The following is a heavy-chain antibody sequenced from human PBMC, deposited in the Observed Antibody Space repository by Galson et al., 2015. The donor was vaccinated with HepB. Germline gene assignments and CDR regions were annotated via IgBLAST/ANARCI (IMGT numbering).Heavy chain of an antibody. D-gene: IGHD6-19*01. Sequence: SLRLSCAASGFTFNIYSMSWVRQAPGAGLEWVSVVNRGGEITFYADSVKGRFSISRDNRKNTVYLQMNSLRAEDTAVYFCAKHHDTSGHLFDYWGQGTLVTVS. CDR2: VNRGGEIT. J-gene: IGHJ4*02. CDR3: AKHHDTSGHLFDY. V-gene: IGHV3-23*01. CDR1: GFTFNIYS.